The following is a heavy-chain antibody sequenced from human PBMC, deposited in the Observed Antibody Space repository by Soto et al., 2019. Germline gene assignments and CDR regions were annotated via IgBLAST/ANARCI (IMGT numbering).Heavy chain of an antibody. V-gene: IGHV4-59*11. CDR3: ARGGYDFSGVNFDEGFDF. J-gene: IGHJ3*01. CDR1: GGSLSSHF. D-gene: IGHD3-22*01. CDR2: IFYTGIT. Sequence: QVQLQESGPRLVKPSETLSLTCSVSGGSLSSHFWAWIRQPPGKGLEWVGHIFYTGITTYNPSLQSRLSISVDTSKERFSLTLNSVTAADTAVYYCARGGYDFSGVNFDEGFDFWGQGIPVTVSS.